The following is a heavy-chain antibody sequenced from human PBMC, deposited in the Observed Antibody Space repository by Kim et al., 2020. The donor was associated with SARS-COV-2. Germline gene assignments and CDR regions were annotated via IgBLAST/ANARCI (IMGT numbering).Heavy chain of an antibody. V-gene: IGHV4-59*08. J-gene: IGHJ3*02. CDR2: IYYSGST. D-gene: IGHD6-19*01. Sequence: SETLSLTCTVSGGSISSYYWSWIRQPPGKGLEWIGYIYYSGSTNYNPSLKSRVTISVDTSKNQFSQKLSSVTAADTAGYYCARRAYSSGWYGEFGAFDIWGEGTMVTVSS. CDR1: GGSISSYY. CDR3: ARRAYSSGWYGEFGAFDI.